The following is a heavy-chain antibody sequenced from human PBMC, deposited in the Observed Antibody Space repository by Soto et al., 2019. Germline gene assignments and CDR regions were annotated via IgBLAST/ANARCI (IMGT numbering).Heavy chain of an antibody. V-gene: IGHV3-23*01. J-gene: IGHJ3*02. CDR2: ISISGGVST. CDR3: VKDPNGDYVGAIDI. D-gene: IGHD4-17*01. CDR1: GFSFSSYA. Sequence: EVQLLESGGGVVQPGGSLRLSCAASGFSFSSYAMSWVRAAPGKGLEWVSGISISGGVSTYYADSVNGRFTISRDNSKNTPHLQMNSQRAEDTALYSCVKDPNGDYVGAIDIWGQVTMVTVSS.